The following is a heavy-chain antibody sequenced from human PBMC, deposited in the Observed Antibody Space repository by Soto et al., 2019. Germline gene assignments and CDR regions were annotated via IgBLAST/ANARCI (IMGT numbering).Heavy chain of an antibody. CDR2: IIPLFGTA. CDR3: ARSVQFSGGSCYCGYYYGMDV. CDR1: GGTFITYA. V-gene: IGHV1-69*06. Sequence: SVKVSCKASGGTFITYAISWVRQAPGQGLEWMGGIIPLFGTANYAQKFQGRVTITADKSTSTAYMELSSLRSDDQAVYYCARSVQFSGGSCYCGYYYGMDVWGQGTTVTVSS. J-gene: IGHJ6*02. D-gene: IGHD2-15*01.